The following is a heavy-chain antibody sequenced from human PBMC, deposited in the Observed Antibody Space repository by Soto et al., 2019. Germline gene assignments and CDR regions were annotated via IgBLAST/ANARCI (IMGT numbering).Heavy chain of an antibody. Sequence: GGSLRLSCAASGFTFSSYWMSWVRQAPGKGLEWVANIKQDGSEKYYVDSVKGRFTISRDNAKNSLYLQMNSLRAEDTAVYYCARIIERYNWNYRYYYYYMDVWGKGTTVTVSS. CDR1: GFTFSSYW. CDR2: IKQDGSEK. CDR3: ARIIERYNWNYRYYYYYMDV. D-gene: IGHD1-7*01. V-gene: IGHV3-7*01. J-gene: IGHJ6*03.